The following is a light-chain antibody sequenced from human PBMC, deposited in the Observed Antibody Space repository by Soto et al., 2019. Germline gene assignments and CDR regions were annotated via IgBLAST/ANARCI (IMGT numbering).Light chain of an antibody. CDR3: QQYNNWPTWT. CDR2: DAS. CDR1: QSVDSH. Sequence: EIVLTQSPATLSLSPGERATLSCRASQSVDSHLVWYQQKPGQAPRLLIFDASNRATGIPARFSGSGSGTDFTLTISSLQYEDFAVYYCQQYNNWPTWTFGQGTKVDIK. J-gene: IGKJ1*01. V-gene: IGKV3-11*01.